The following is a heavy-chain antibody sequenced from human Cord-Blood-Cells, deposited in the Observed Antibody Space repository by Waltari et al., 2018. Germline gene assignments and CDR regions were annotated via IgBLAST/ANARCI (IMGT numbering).Heavy chain of an antibody. CDR2: IYYSGST. J-gene: IGHJ3*02. Sequence: QLQLQESGPGLVKPSETLSLTCTVSGGSISSSSYYWGWIRQPQGKGLEGIGSIYYSGSTYYNPSLKSRVTISVDTSKNQFSLKLSSVTAADTAVYYCASSVVTQLGRAFDIWGQGTMVTVSS. CDR3: ASSVVTQLGRAFDI. CDR1: GGSISSSSYY. D-gene: IGHD4-4*01. V-gene: IGHV4-39*01.